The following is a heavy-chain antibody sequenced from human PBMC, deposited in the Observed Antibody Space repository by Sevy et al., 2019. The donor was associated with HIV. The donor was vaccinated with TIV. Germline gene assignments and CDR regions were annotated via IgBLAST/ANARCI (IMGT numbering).Heavy chain of an antibody. CDR3: ASSRDYYDNSGPNFDY. J-gene: IGHJ4*02. V-gene: IGHV1-24*01. CDR1: GYTLTQLS. D-gene: IGHD3-22*01. Sequence: ASVKVSCKVSGYTLTQLSMHWVRQAPGKGLEWMVGFEPEDGETLHSQNFQGRVTLTEDTSTDTAYMELSSLRSEDTAVYYCASSRDYYDNSGPNFDYWGQGTLVTVSS. CDR2: FEPEDGET.